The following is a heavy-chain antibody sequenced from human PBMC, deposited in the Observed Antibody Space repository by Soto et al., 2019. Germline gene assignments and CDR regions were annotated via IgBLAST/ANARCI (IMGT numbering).Heavy chain of an antibody. V-gene: IGHV3-33*01. CDR2: IWYDGSNK. Sequence: QVQLVESGGGVVQPGRSPRLSCAASGFTFSSYGMHWVRQAPGKGLEWVAVIWYDGSNKYYADCVKGRFTISRDNSKNTLYLQMNSLRAEDTAVYYCAREGGYSYKYYYYYGMDVWGQGTTVTVSS. CDR1: GFTFSSYG. D-gene: IGHD5-18*01. CDR3: AREGGYSYKYYYYYGMDV. J-gene: IGHJ6*02.